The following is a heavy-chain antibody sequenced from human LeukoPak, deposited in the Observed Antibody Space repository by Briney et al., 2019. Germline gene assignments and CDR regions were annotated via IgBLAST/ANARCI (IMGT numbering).Heavy chain of an antibody. D-gene: IGHD2-15*01. CDR2: ISSSGSTI. J-gene: IGHJ3*02. CDR1: GFTFSSYE. V-gene: IGHV3-48*03. CDR3: ASLGDIVVVVADNAFDI. Sequence: PGGSLRLSCAASGFTFSSYEMNWVRQAPGKGLEWVSYISSSGSTIYYADSVKGRFTISRGNAKNSLYLQMNSLRAEDTAVYYCASLGDIVVVVADNAFDIWGQGTMVTVSS.